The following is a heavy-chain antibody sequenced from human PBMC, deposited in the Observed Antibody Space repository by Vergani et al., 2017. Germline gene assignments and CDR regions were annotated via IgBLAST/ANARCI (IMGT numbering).Heavy chain of an antibody. V-gene: IGHV1-69*13. CDR1: GGTFSNYA. J-gene: IGHJ6*03. CDR3: ATGRYDYSYIDV. CDR2: TIPLFGTP. Sequence: QVQLVQSGAEVKKPGSSVKVSCKTSGGTFSNYAISWVRQAPGQGLEWMGGTIPLFGTPTYAQIFQGRVTFTADDSTSAAYMELSSLRSEDTTVYYCATGRYDYSYIDVWGKGTAVTVSS.